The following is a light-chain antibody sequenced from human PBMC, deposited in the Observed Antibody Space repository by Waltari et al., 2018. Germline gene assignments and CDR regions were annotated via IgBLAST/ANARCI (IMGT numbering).Light chain of an antibody. J-gene: IGKJ3*01. CDR1: PRLRHSVGNTY. CDR3: MQGIQFPPT. Sequence: DIVMTQTPLPLAVTPGQSAPISRKSSPRLRHSVGNTYLYWYLQKPGQSPQLLMYEVSSRFSGVPDRFSGSGSGTDFTLKISRVEAEDVGIYYCMQGIQFPPTFGPGTKVDIK. CDR2: EVS. V-gene: IGKV2-29*03.